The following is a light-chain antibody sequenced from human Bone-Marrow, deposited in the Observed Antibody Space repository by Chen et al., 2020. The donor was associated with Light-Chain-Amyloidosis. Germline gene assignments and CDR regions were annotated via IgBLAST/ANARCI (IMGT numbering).Light chain of an antibody. CDR3: CAYAGSTTYIV. V-gene: IGLV2-23*02. Sequence: QSALIQPASVSGSPGQSINISCTGTSRDVGSYNLVTWYQQHPGKARKLMIFDVTKRPSGVSNRSSGSKSGITASLTSSALEADDEADYYCCAYAGSTTYIVFGGGTKLTVL. CDR2: DVT. J-gene: IGLJ2*01. CDR1: SRDVGSYNL.